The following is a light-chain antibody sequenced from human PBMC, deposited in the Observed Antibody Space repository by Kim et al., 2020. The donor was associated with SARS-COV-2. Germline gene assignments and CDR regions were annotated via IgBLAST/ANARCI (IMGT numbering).Light chain of an antibody. V-gene: IGKV3-20*01. CDR2: GAL. Sequence: SPGETDTLSCRASQTVADNYVAWYRLRPGQPPRLLIYGALHRGTGIPDRFSGAASGTSFTLTISRLEPEDFTLYFCQQYGSSPITFGQGTRLEIK. CDR3: QQYGSSPIT. CDR1: QTVADNY. J-gene: IGKJ5*01.